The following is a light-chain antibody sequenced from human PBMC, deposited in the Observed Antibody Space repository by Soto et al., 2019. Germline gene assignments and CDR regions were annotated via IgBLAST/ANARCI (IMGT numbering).Light chain of an antibody. CDR1: QSVSSSY. CDR3: QQRSSWIT. Sequence: EIALTQSQDTLSLSPGESATISGLASQSVSSSYLAWYQQKPGQAPRFLIYDASNRATGIPARFSGSGSATDFTLTISSLEPEDFAVYYCQQRSSWITFGQGTRLEIK. CDR2: DAS. V-gene: IGKV3D-20*02. J-gene: IGKJ5*01.